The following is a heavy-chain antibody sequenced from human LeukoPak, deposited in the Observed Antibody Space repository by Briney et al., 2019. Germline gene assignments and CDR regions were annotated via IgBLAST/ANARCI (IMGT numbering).Heavy chain of an antibody. D-gene: IGHD6-19*01. V-gene: IGHV4-39*01. CDR2: IYYSGST. J-gene: IGHJ6*03. CDR3: ARLRYSSGWYDYYYMDV. CDR1: GGSISSSSYY. Sequence: SETLSLTCTVSGGSISSSSYYWGWIRQPPGKGLEWIGSIYYSGSTYYNPSLKSRVTISVDTSKNQFSLKLSSVTAADTAVYYCARLRYSSGWYDYYYMDVWGKGTTVTVSS.